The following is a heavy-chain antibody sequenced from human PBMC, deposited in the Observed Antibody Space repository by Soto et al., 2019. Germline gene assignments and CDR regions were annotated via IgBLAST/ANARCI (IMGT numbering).Heavy chain of an antibody. CDR1: GFTFDDYA. CDR2: LSWNGNSI. Sequence: PGGSLRLSCAASGFTFDDYAMHWVRQAPGKGLEWVSGLSWNGNSIGYADSVKGRFTISRDNAKNSLYLQMNSLRGEDTALYYCAKDIDAHATTVTYLDYWGQGTLVTVSS. D-gene: IGHD4-17*01. J-gene: IGHJ4*02. CDR3: AKDIDAHATTVTYLDY. V-gene: IGHV3-9*01.